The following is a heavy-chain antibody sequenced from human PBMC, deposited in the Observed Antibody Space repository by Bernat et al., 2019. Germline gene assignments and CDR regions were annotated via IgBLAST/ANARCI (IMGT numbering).Heavy chain of an antibody. V-gene: IGHV3-21*01. CDR2: ISSSSSSYI. J-gene: IGHJ4*02. CDR1: GFTFSSYS. D-gene: IGHD6-19*01. Sequence: EVQLVESGGGLVKPGGSLRLSCAASGFTFSSYSMNWVRQAPGKGLEWVSSISSSSSSYIYYADSVKGRFTISRDNAKNSLYLQMISLRAEDTAVYYCARDGGWYPASPQFDYWGQGTLVTVSS. CDR3: ARDGGWYPASPQFDY.